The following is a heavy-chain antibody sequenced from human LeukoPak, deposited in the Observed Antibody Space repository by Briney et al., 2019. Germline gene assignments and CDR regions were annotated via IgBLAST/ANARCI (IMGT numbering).Heavy chain of an antibody. CDR2: IYYSGST. CDR3: ARDPGDYDSSGYYYYYYYMDV. D-gene: IGHD3-22*01. Sequence: PSETLSLTCSVSGDSISSSNYYWGWIRQPPGKGLEWIGSIYYSGSTYYNPSLKSRVTISVDTSKNQFSLKLSSVTAADTAVYYCARDPGDYDSSGYYYYYYYMDVWGKGTTVTVSS. V-gene: IGHV4-39*07. J-gene: IGHJ6*03. CDR1: GDSISSSNYY.